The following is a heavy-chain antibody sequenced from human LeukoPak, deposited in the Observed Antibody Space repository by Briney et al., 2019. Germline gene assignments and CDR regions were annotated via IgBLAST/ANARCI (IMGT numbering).Heavy chain of an antibody. J-gene: IGHJ4*02. V-gene: IGHV4-30-2*01. D-gene: IGHD3-10*01. CDR3: ARRIPHYYGSGSPSHYFDY. Sequence: SQTLSLTCAVSGGSISSGGYSWSWIRQPPGKGREWIGYIYHSGSTYYNPSLKSRVTISVDRSKNQFSLKLSSVTAADTAVYYCARRIPHYYGSGSPSHYFDYWGQGTLVTVSS. CDR2: IYHSGST. CDR1: GGSISSGGYS.